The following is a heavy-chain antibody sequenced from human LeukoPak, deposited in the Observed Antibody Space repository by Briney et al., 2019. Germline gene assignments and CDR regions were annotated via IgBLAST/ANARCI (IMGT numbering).Heavy chain of an antibody. CDR2: ISTSSSYI. Sequence: GGSLRLSCAASGFTFSGSTMNWVRQAPGKGLEWVSSISTSSSYIYYADSVKGRFTISRDNARNSLYLQMNSLRAEDTAVYYCARDRWLQSEDYYMDVWGKGTTVTISS. V-gene: IGHV3-21*01. D-gene: IGHD5-24*01. CDR3: ARDRWLQSEDYYMDV. CDR1: GFTFSGST. J-gene: IGHJ6*03.